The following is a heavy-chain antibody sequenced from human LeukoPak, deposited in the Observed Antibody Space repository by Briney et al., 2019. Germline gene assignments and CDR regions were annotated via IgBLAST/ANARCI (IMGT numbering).Heavy chain of an antibody. Sequence: ASVKVSCKASGYTFTSYGISWVRQAPGQGLEWMGWMNPNSGNTGYAQKFQGRVTMTRNTSISTAYMELSSLRSEDTAVYYCARGDTAVKADTFDIWGQGTMLIVSS. D-gene: IGHD5-18*01. CDR3: ARGDTAVKADTFDI. CDR1: GYTFTSYG. J-gene: IGHJ3*02. CDR2: MNPNSGNT. V-gene: IGHV1-8*02.